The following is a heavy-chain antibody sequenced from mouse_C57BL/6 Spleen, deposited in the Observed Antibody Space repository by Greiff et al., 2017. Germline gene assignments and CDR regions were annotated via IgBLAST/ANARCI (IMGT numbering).Heavy chain of an antibody. J-gene: IGHJ3*01. Sequence: EVQLQQSGPELVKPGASVKISCKASGFSFTGYYMNWVKQSPEKSLEWIGEINPRTGGTTYNQKFKAKATLTVDKSSSTAYMQLKSLTSEDSAVYYCARDDYDGEKRLFAYWGQGTLVTVSA. V-gene: IGHV1-42*01. CDR1: GFSFTGYY. CDR3: ARDDYDGEKRLFAY. CDR2: INPRTGGT. D-gene: IGHD2-4*01.